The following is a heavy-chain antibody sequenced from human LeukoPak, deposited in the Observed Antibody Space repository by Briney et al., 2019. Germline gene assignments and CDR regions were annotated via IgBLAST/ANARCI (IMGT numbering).Heavy chain of an antibody. J-gene: IGHJ3*02. CDR3: ARMGGITMIRGVLSAFDI. D-gene: IGHD3-10*01. CDR2: IYYSGST. CDR1: GGSISSYY. Sequence: SETLSLTCTVSGGSISSYYWSWIRQPPGKGLEWIGYIYYSGSTNYNPSLRSRVTFSIDTSKNQCSLKLTSVTAADTAVYYCARMGGITMIRGVLSAFDIWGQGTAVIVSS. V-gene: IGHV4-59*01.